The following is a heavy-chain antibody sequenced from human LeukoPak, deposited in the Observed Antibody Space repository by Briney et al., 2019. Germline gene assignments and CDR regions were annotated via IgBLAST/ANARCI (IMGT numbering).Heavy chain of an antibody. CDR3: ARALMTLVRGVPRTTWFDP. J-gene: IGHJ5*02. CDR1: GGSISSYY. CDR2: INESGTT. D-gene: IGHD3-10*01. V-gene: IGHV4-34*01. Sequence: SETLSLTCTVSGGSISSYYWTWVRQAPGKGLEWIGEINESGTTNYNPSLDNRVTISVDRSKNQFSLKVTSLTAADTAVFYCARALMTLVRGVPRTTWFDPWGPGTLVTVSS.